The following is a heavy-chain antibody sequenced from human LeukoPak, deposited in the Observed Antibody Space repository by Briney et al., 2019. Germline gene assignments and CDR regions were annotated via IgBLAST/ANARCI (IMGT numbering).Heavy chain of an antibody. J-gene: IGHJ3*02. Sequence: GGSLRLSCAASGFTFSNYGMSWVRQAPGKGLEWVSSISSSSSYIYYAGSVKGRFTISRDNAKNSLYLQMNSLRAEDTAVYYCARDSSGEDAFDIWGQGTMVTVSS. D-gene: IGHD7-27*01. CDR2: ISSSSSYI. CDR1: GFTFSNYG. CDR3: ARDSSGEDAFDI. V-gene: IGHV3-21*01.